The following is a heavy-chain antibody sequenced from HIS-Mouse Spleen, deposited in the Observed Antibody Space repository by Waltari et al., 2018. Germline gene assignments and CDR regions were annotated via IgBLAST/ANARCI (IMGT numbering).Heavy chain of an antibody. CDR1: GGSFSGYY. J-gene: IGHJ4*02. Sequence: QVQLQQWGAGLLKPSETLSLTCAVYGGSFSGYYWSWIRQPPGKGLGWIGEINHSGSTNSNPSLKSRVTISVDTSKNQFSLKLSSVTAADTAVYYCAGYNWNYGTDYWGQGTLVTVSS. CDR3: AGYNWNYGTDY. V-gene: IGHV4-34*01. D-gene: IGHD1-7*01. CDR2: INHSGST.